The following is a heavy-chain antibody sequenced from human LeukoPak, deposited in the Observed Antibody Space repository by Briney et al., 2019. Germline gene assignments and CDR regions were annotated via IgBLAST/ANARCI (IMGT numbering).Heavy chain of an antibody. D-gene: IGHD6-13*01. CDR3: ARGDRYSASWYFDY. V-gene: IGHV4-34*01. J-gene: IGHJ4*02. CDR2: INHSGST. Sequence: SETLSLTCAVYGGSFSGYYWSWIRQPPGKGLEWIGEINHSGSTNYNPSLKSRVTISVDTSKNQFSVQLSSVIAADTAVYYCARGDRYSASWYFDYWGQGTLVTVSS. CDR1: GGSFSGYY.